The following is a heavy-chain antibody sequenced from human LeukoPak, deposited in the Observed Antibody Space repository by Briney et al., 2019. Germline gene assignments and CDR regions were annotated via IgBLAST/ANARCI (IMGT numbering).Heavy chain of an antibody. CDR1: GGSFSGYY. J-gene: IGHJ4*02. Sequence: SETLSLTCGVYGGSFSGYYWTWIRQSPGKGLEWIGEINDSGSTNYNPSLQSRVIISVDTSKNQFSLKLSSVTAADTAVYYCARGPSITMIVVVIPKPYFDYWGQGTLVTVSS. V-gene: IGHV4-34*01. D-gene: IGHD3-22*01. CDR3: ARGPSITMIVVVIPKPYFDY. CDR2: INDSGST.